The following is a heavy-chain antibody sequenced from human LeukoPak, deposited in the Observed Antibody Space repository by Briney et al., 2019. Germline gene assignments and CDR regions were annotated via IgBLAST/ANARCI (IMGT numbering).Heavy chain of an antibody. J-gene: IGHJ5*02. CDR3: ARGVGATTLPGYNWFDP. CDR2: INRSGST. V-gene: IGHV4-34*01. CDR1: GGSFSGYY. Sequence: SETLSLTCAVYGGSFSGYYWSWIRQPPGKGLEWIGEINRSGSTNYNPSLKSRVTISVDTSKNQFSLKLSSVTAADTAVYYCARGVGATTLPGYNWFDPWGQGTLVTVSS. D-gene: IGHD1-26*01.